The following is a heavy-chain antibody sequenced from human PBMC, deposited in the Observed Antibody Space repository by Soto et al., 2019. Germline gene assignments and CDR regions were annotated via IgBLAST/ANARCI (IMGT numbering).Heavy chain of an antibody. V-gene: IGHV3-23*01. CDR2: ISGSGGST. Sequence: GGSLRLSCAASGFTFSSYAMSWVRQAPGKGLEWVSAISGSGGSTYYADSVKGRFTISRDNSKNTLYLQMNSLRAEDTAVYYCAKEPPSDGYNPDYYFDYWGQGTLVTVSS. CDR1: GFTFSSYA. D-gene: IGHD5-12*01. CDR3: AKEPPSDGYNPDYYFDY. J-gene: IGHJ4*02.